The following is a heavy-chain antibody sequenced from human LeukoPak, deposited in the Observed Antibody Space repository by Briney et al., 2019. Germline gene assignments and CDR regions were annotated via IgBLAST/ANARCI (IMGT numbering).Heavy chain of an antibody. D-gene: IGHD3-16*02. J-gene: IGHJ4*02. CDR3: ARSFRIVDY. Sequence: SETLSLTCAVYGGSFSGYYWSWIRQPPGKGLEWIGEINHSGSTNYNPSLKSRVTISVDTSKNQFSLKLSSVIAADTAVYYCARSFRIVDYWGQGTLVTVSS. V-gene: IGHV4-34*01. CDR1: GGSFSGYY. CDR2: INHSGST.